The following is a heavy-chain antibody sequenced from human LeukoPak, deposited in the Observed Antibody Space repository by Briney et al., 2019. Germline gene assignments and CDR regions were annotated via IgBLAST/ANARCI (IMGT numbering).Heavy chain of an antibody. Sequence: TSETLSLTCTVSGGSISSGGYYWSWIRQHPGKGLEWIGYIYYSGSTYYNLSLKSRVTISVDTSKNQFSLKLSSVTAADTAVYYCARTSSGYPRQYYFDYWGQGTLVTVSS. CDR1: GGSISSGGYY. CDR3: ARTSSGYPRQYYFDY. CDR2: IYYSGST. D-gene: IGHD3-22*01. J-gene: IGHJ4*02. V-gene: IGHV4-31*03.